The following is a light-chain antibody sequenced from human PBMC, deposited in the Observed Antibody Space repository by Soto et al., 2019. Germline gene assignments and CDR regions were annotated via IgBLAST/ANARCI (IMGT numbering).Light chain of an antibody. Sequence: QSVLTQPASVSGSPGQSITIPCTGTSGDVGDNDYVSWYQQHPGKAPKLMIYDVTKRPSGVPDRFSGSKSGNTASLTISGLQAEDEGDYYCCSYAAIYTYVVFGGGTKLTVL. CDR1: SGDVGDNDY. V-gene: IGLV2-11*01. J-gene: IGLJ2*01. CDR3: CSYAAIYTYVV. CDR2: DVT.